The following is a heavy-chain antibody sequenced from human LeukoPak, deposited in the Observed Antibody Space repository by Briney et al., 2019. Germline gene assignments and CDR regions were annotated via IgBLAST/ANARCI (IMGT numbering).Heavy chain of an antibody. CDR2: IRYDGSNK. D-gene: IGHD4-17*01. V-gene: IGHV3-30*02. Sequence: GGSLRLSCAASGFTFSTDGMHWVRQAPGKGLEWVAFIRYDGSNKYYADSVKGRFTISRDNAQNSLHLQINSLRAEDTAVYYCARDLSGDYPEDSFDIWGQGTMVAVSS. CDR1: GFTFSTDG. CDR3: ARDLSGDYPEDSFDI. J-gene: IGHJ3*02.